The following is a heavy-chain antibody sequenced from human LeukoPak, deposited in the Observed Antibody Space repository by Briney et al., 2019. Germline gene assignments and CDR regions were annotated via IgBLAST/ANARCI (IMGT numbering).Heavy chain of an antibody. Sequence: ASVMVSCKASGYTFTDYYMHWVQQAPGKGLEWMGLVDPEDGETIYAEKFQGRVTITADTSTDTAYMELSSLRSEDTAVYYCATGRIAVAGTSWFDPWGQGTLVTVSS. CDR2: VDPEDGET. CDR1: GYTFTDYY. CDR3: ATGRIAVAGTSWFDP. J-gene: IGHJ5*02. V-gene: IGHV1-69-2*01. D-gene: IGHD6-19*01.